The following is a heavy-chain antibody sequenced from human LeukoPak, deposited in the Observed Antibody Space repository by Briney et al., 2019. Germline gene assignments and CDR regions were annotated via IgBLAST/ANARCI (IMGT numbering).Heavy chain of an antibody. D-gene: IGHD4-11*01. CDR1: GFTFSSYA. Sequence: PGGSLRLSCAASGFTFSSYAMNWVRQAPGKGLEWVSTISGGAGGTYYADSVKGRFTISRDNAKNSLSLQMNSLRAEDTAVYYCARVRYTNSDYWGQGTLVTVSS. V-gene: IGHV3-23*01. CDR3: ARVRYTNSDY. CDR2: ISGGAGGT. J-gene: IGHJ4*02.